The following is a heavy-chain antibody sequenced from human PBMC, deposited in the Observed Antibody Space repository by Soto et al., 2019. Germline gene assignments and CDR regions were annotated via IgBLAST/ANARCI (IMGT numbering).Heavy chain of an antibody. V-gene: IGHV1-69*02. D-gene: IGHD4-17*01. CDR1: GGTFSSYT. CDR2: IIPILGIA. J-gene: IGHJ4*02. Sequence: QVQLVQSGAEVKKPGSSVKVSCKASGGTFSSYTISWVRQAPGQGLEWMGRIIPILGIANYAQKFQGRVTITADKSTSTSYMELSSLSSEDTAVYYCPRVSTVVTSFDYWGQGTLVIVSS. CDR3: PRVSTVVTSFDY.